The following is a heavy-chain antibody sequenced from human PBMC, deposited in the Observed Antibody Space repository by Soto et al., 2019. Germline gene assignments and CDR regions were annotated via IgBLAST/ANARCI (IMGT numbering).Heavy chain of an antibody. D-gene: IGHD6-19*01. CDR1: GYTFTSYA. Sequence: ASVKVSCKASGYTFTSYAMHWVRQAPGQRLEWMGWINAGNGNTKYSQKFQGRVTITRDTSASTAYMELSSLRSEDTAVYYCARIAVAGTGRGTWAFDIWGQGTMVTVSS. V-gene: IGHV1-3*01. J-gene: IGHJ3*02. CDR2: INAGNGNT. CDR3: ARIAVAGTGRGTWAFDI.